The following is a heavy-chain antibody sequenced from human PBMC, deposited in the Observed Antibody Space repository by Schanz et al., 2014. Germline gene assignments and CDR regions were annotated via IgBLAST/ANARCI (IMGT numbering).Heavy chain of an antibody. D-gene: IGHD3-9*01. V-gene: IGHV4-39*01. J-gene: IGHJ4*02. CDR3: ARQFYDILTGYWFPYYFDY. CDR2: IYYSGST. CDR1: GGSISSSNYY. Sequence: QLQLQESGPGLVKPSETLSLTCTVSGGSISSSNYYWGWIRQPPGKGLEWIESIYYSGSTYYNPSFKSRVTPPVATPKTQFSLKLSSVPAADTAVYYCARQFYDILTGYWFPYYFDYWGQGTLVTVSS.